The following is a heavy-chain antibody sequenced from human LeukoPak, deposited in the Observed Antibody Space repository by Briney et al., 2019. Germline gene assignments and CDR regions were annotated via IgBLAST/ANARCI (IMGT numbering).Heavy chain of an antibody. D-gene: IGHD3-9*01. Sequence: SETLSLTCTVSGGSISSYYWSWIRQPPGKGLEWIGYISYSGSTNYNPSHKSRVTISIDTSKNQFSLKLRSVTAADTAIYYCARQGYDFLTGYIDAFDIWGQGTMVTVSS. CDR2: ISYSGST. CDR3: ARQGYDFLTGYIDAFDI. CDR1: GGSISSYY. J-gene: IGHJ3*02. V-gene: IGHV4-59*08.